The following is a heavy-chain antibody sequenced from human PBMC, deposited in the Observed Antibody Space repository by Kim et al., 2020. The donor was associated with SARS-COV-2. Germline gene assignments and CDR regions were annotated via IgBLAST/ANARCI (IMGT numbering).Heavy chain of an antibody. CDR3: ARARWIPYPSDGAFDI. V-gene: IGHV4-34*01. CDR1: GGSFSGYY. J-gene: IGHJ3*02. D-gene: IGHD2-8*01. Sequence: SETLSLTCAVYGGSFSGYYWSWIRQPPGKGLEWIGEINHSGSTNYNPSLKSRVTISVDTSKNQFSLKLSSVTAADTAVYYCARARWIPYPSDGAFDIWGQGTMVTVSS. CDR2: INHSGST.